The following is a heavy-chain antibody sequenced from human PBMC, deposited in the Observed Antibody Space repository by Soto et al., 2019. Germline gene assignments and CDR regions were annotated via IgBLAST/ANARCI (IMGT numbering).Heavy chain of an antibody. CDR2: MNPFSGNA. V-gene: IGHV1-8*01. J-gene: IGHJ4*02. CDR3: TRGQGNH. Sequence: QVQLVQSGAEVKKPGASVRVSCKASGYTCTSYDIYWVRQATGQGLEWMGWMNPFSGNAVYTQKFQDRVTMTRDTSINTAYMEMSGLRSEDTAVYYCTRGQGNHWGQGSLVTVSS. CDR1: GYTCTSYD.